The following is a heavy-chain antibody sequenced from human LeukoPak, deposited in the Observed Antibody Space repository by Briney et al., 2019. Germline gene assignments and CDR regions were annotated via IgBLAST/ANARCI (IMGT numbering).Heavy chain of an antibody. Sequence: SETLSLTCTVSGGSISSSSYFWGWIRQPPGKGLEWIGSFFHTGSTYYNPSLKSRVTISVDTSKNQFSLRLGSVTAADTAVYFCFLLGGTGTFDYWGQGTLVTVSS. CDR3: FLLGGTGTFDY. V-gene: IGHV4-39*01. J-gene: IGHJ4*02. CDR1: GGSISSSSYF. CDR2: FFHTGST. D-gene: IGHD3-9*01.